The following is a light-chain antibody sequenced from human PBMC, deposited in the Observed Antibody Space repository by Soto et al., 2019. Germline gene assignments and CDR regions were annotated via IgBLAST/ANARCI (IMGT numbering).Light chain of an antibody. V-gene: IGKV3-20*01. CDR3: QQYGSSPLWA. CDR2: GAS. CDR1: QSVSSSY. Sequence: EIVLTQSPGTLSLSPGERATLSCRASQSVSSSYLAWYQQKPGQAPRLLIYGASSRATGTPDRFSGSGYGTDFTITISRLEPEDFAVYYCQQYGSSPLWAFGQGTKVEIK. J-gene: IGKJ1*01.